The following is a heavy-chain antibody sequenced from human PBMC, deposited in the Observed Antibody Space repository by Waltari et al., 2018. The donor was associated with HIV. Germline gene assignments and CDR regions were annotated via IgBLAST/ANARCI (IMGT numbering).Heavy chain of an antibody. Sequence: QVQLVQSGAAMKMPESSVKVSCKASGGGLSSYTISWGRQAPGQGLEWMGGIIPKFGATNYAQKFQGRVTISADESTSTVYLELTSLRPDDTAVFYCARGGCSGRTCYSKSFDLWGQGTRVTVSS. J-gene: IGHJ3*01. CDR1: GGGLSSYT. CDR2: IIPKFGAT. V-gene: IGHV1-69*01. CDR3: ARGGCSGRTCYSKSFDL. D-gene: IGHD2-15*01.